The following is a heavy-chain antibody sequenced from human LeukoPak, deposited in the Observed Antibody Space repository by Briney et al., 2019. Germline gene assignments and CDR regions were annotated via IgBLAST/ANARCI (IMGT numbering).Heavy chain of an antibody. V-gene: IGHV3-11*01. CDR1: GFTFSDYY. D-gene: IGHD6-6*01. CDR2: ISSSGSTI. CDR3: ANHLAQQLDDY. J-gene: IGHJ4*02. Sequence: GGSLRLSCAASGFTFSDYYMSWIRQAPGKGLEWVSYISSSGSTIYYADSVKGRFTISRDNSKTTLYLQMNSLRAEDTAVYYCANHLAQQLDDYWGQGTLVTVSS.